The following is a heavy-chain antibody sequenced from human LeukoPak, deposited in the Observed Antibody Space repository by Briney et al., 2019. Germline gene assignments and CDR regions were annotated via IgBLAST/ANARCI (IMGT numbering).Heavy chain of an antibody. Sequence: ASVKVSCKASGYTFTSYGISWVRQAPGQGLEWMGWISAYNGNTNYAQKLQGRVTMTTDTSTSTAYMQLRSLRSDVSAVYYCEIVYYDYLSGSEYDALDIWGQGTMVTVSS. CDR2: ISAYNGNT. J-gene: IGHJ3*02. V-gene: IGHV1-18*01. CDR3: EIVYYDYLSGSEYDALDI. CDR1: GYTFTSYG. D-gene: IGHD3-3*01.